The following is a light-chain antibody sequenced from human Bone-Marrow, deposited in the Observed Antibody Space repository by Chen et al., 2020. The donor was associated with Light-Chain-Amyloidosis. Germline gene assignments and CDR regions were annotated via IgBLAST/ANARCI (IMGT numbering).Light chain of an antibody. J-gene: IGLJ2*01. Sequence: SYELTQPPSVSVSPGQTARITCSGDDLPTKYAYWYQQKPGQAPVLVIHRDTERPSGISERFSGSSSGTTATLTSSGVQAEDEADDHCQSADSSGTDEVIFGGGTKLTVL. V-gene: IGLV3-25*03. CDR1: DLPTKY. CDR3: QSADSSGTDEVI. CDR2: RDT.